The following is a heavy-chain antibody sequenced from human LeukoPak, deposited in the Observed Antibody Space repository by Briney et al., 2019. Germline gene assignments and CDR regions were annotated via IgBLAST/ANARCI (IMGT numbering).Heavy chain of an antibody. J-gene: IGHJ4*02. Sequence: GASVKVSCKASGYTFTDYYMHWVRQAPGQGLEWMGWINPNSGGTNYAQKFQGRVTMTRDTSISTAYMELSRLRSDDTAVYYCARSLDSSGQYYFDYWGQGTLVTVSS. CDR1: GYTFTDYY. CDR3: ARSLDSSGQYYFDY. D-gene: IGHD3-22*01. V-gene: IGHV1-2*02. CDR2: INPNSGGT.